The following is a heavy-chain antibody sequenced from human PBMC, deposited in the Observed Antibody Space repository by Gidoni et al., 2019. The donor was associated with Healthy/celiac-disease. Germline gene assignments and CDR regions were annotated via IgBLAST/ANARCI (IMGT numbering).Heavy chain of an antibody. CDR2: ISGSGGST. D-gene: IGHD4-17*01. V-gene: IGHV3-23*01. CDR1: GFTFSSNA. Sequence: EVQLLESGGGLVQPGGSLRLSCAASGFTFSSNAMSWVRQAPGTGMVGVSAISGSGGSTYYADSVKGRFTISRDNSKNTLYLQMNSLRAEDTAVYYCAKGPFRTTVVTPRFDYWGQGTLVTVSS. J-gene: IGHJ4*02. CDR3: AKGPFRTTVVTPRFDY.